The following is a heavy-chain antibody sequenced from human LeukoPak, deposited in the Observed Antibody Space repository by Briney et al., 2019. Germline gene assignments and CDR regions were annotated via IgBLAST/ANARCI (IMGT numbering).Heavy chain of an antibody. CDR3: ARVSPGGSGWPFDY. CDR2: IYYSGST. CDR1: GGSISSYS. D-gene: IGHD6-19*01. V-gene: IGHV4-59*13. J-gene: IGHJ4*02. Sequence: SETLSLTCTVSGGSISSYSWSWIRQPPGKGLEWIGSIYYSGSTNYNASLKSRVTISVDSSKTQFSLKLSSVTAADTAVYYCARVSPGGSGWPFDYWGQGSLVTVSS.